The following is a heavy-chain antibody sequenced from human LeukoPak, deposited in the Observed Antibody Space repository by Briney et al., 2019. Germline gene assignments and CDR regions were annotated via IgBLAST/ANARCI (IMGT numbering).Heavy chain of an antibody. CDR3: ARLVGDGYNDFDS. CDR1: GGSISSYY. V-gene: IGHV4-59*08. Sequence: PSETLSLTCTVSGGSISSYYWSWIRQPPGKGLECIVYIYYSGSTNYHPSLKSRVPISVDTSKNQFSLKLRSVTAADTAVYYCARLVGDGYNDFDSWGQGTLVTVSS. J-gene: IGHJ4*02. D-gene: IGHD5-24*01. CDR2: IYYSGST.